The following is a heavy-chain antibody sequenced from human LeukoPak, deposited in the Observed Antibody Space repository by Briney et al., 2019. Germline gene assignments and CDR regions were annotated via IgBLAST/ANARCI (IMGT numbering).Heavy chain of an antibody. D-gene: IGHD1-26*01. Sequence: QTGGSRRLSCAASGFTFSSYGMHWVRQAPGKGLEWVAFIRYDGSNKYYADSVKGRFTISRDNAKNSLYLQMNSLRAEDTAVYYCARDKGIVGATNLFDYWGQGTLVTVSS. V-gene: IGHV3-30*02. CDR1: GFTFSSYG. J-gene: IGHJ4*02. CDR2: IRYDGSNK. CDR3: ARDKGIVGATNLFDY.